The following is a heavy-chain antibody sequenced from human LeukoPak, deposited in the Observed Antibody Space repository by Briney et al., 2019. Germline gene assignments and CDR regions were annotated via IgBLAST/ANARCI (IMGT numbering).Heavy chain of an antibody. CDR3: AREGDDILTGYSFDAFDV. J-gene: IGHJ3*01. D-gene: IGHD3-9*01. Sequence: PSETLSLTCTVSGGSISSYYWSWIRQPAGKGLEWLGRMYISGSTNYNPSLKSRVTMSVDTSKNQFSLKLNSVTAADTAVYYCAREGDDILTGYSFDAFDVWGQGTMVTVSS. V-gene: IGHV4-4*07. CDR1: GGSISSYY. CDR2: MYISGST.